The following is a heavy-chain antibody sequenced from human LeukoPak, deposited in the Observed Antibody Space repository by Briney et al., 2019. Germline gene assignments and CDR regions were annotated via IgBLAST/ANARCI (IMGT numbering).Heavy chain of an antibody. CDR1: GGSFSGYY. CDR3: ARRRYSGSSQHFDY. V-gene: IGHV3-7*01. CDR2: IKQDGSEK. Sequence: ETLSLTCAVYGGSFSGYYWSWIRQAPGKGLEWVANIKQDGSEKYYVDSVKGRFTISRDNAKNSLYLQMNSLRAEDTAVYYCARRRYSGSSQHFDYWGQGTLVTVSS. D-gene: IGHD1-26*01. J-gene: IGHJ4*02.